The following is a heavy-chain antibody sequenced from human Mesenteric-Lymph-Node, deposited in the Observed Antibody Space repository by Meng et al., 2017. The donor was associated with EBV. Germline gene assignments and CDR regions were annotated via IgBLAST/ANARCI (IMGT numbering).Heavy chain of an antibody. J-gene: IGHJ4*02. CDR2: IIHGGSP. V-gene: IGHV4-34*12. CDR1: GWSLSGAY. D-gene: IGHD2-8*02. Sequence: QVKLQRCGAGRLKPSETLSLTFAVNGWSLSGAYWYWTRQPPGKGLEWIGEIIHGGSPSYNPSLKSRVTISIDTSKNQLSLMLSSVTAADTAVYYCARRPTGIDYWGQGTLVTVSS. CDR3: ARRPTGIDY.